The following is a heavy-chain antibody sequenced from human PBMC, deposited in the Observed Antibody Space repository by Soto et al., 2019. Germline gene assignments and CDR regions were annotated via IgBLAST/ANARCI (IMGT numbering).Heavy chain of an antibody. J-gene: IGHJ6*02. D-gene: IGHD6-19*01. V-gene: IGHV3-48*01. Sequence: EVQLEESGGGLVQPGGSLRLSCTASGVTFSSYSMVWVRQAPGKGPEWVSYISSSSSSIYYADSVKGRFTTSRDNAKNSTYLQMNSLRVEDTGVYYCARELGFDAVARMDVWGQGTTVTVSS. CDR3: ARELGFDAVARMDV. CDR2: ISSSSSSI. CDR1: GVTFSSYS.